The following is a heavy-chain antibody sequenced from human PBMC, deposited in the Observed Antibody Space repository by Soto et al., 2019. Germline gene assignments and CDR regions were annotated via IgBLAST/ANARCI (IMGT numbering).Heavy chain of an antibody. CDR3: VRVAYGYLGH. Sequence: EVQLVESGGGLVQPGGSLRLSCAASGFTLNSYWMHWVRQAPGKGLVWVSRINSDGSSTSYADSVKGRFTISRDNARNTLYLQMNSLRAVDTAVYYCVRVAYGYLGHSGQGTLVTVSS. CDR2: INSDGSST. D-gene: IGHD4-17*01. CDR1: GFTLNSYW. V-gene: IGHV3-74*01. J-gene: IGHJ4*02.